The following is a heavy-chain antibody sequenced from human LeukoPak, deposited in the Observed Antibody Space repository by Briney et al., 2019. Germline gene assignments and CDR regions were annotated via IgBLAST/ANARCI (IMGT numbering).Heavy chain of an antibody. V-gene: IGHV3-9*03. CDR2: ISWNSGSI. CDR3: AKGTSPYDSSGDPFDY. D-gene: IGHD3-22*01. CDR1: GFTFDDYA. J-gene: IGHJ4*02. Sequence: SLRLSCAASGFTFDDYAMHWVRQAPGKGLECVSGISWNSGSIGYADSVKGRFTISRDNAKNSLYLQMNSLRAEDMALYYCAKGTSPYDSSGDPFDYWGQGTLVTVSS.